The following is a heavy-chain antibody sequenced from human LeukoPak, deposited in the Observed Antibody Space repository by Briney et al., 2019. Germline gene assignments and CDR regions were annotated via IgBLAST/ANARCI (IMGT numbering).Heavy chain of an antibody. Sequence: SETLSLTCTVSGGSISSYYWSWIRQPPGKGLDWVGYIYYTGSTNYNPSLRGRVTISVDMSKNQFSLKLSSVTTADTAVYYCARSSSPVWYFDLWGRGTLVTVSS. J-gene: IGHJ2*01. V-gene: IGHV4-59*01. D-gene: IGHD6-6*01. CDR2: IYYTGST. CDR1: GGSISSYY. CDR3: ARSSSPVWYFDL.